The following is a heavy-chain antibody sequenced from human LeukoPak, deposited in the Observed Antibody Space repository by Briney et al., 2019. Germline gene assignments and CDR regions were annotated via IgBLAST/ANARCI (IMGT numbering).Heavy chain of an antibody. D-gene: IGHD2-2*01. Sequence: ASVKVSCKASGYTFTGYHMHWVRQAPGQGLEWMGRINPNSGDTNSAQKLHGRVAMTRDTSISTAFMELTRLRSDDTAVYYCARDYCSSTSCLFDYWGQGTLVTVSS. CDR3: ARDYCSSTSCLFDY. CDR2: INPNSGDT. CDR1: GYTFTGYH. J-gene: IGHJ4*02. V-gene: IGHV1-2*06.